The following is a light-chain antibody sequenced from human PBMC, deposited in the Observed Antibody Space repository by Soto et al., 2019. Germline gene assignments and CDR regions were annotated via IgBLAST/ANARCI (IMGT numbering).Light chain of an antibody. CDR2: DAS. CDR1: QSVSSN. J-gene: IGKJ2*01. Sequence: EILMTQSPATLSVSPGERATLSCRASQSVSSNLAWYQQKPGQAPRLLIYDASTRATGIPARFSGSGSGTDFTLTVSSLQSEDFGVYYCQHYNNWPPYTFGQGTNLEIK. V-gene: IGKV3-15*01. CDR3: QHYNNWPPYT.